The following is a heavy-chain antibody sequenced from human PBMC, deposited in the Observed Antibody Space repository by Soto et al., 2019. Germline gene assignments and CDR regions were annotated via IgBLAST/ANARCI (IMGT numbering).Heavy chain of an antibody. J-gene: IGHJ4*02. CDR2: IIPMFGTA. D-gene: IGHD3-22*01. CDR1: GYTFTSYY. V-gene: IGHV1-69*13. CDR3: ARVGPAHYYDSSGYYSPLDY. Sequence: SLKVSCKASGYTFTSYYMHWVRQAPGQGLEWMGGIIPMFGTANYAQKFKGRVTITAGESTSTVYMELSSLRSEDTAVYYCARVGPAHYYDSSGYYSPLDYWGQGTLVTVSS.